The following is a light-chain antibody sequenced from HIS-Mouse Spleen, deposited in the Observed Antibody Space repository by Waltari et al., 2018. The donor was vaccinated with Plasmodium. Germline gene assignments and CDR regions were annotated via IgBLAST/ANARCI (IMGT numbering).Light chain of an antibody. CDR3: YSTDSSGNHRV. J-gene: IGLJ3*02. CDR1: ALPKKY. Sequence: SYELPQPPSVSVSPGQTARITCPGDALPKKYAYWYQQKSGQAPVLVIYEDSKRPSGIPERFSGSRSGTMATFAISGDQVEDEADYYCYSTDSSGNHRVFGGGTKLTVL. V-gene: IGLV3-10*01. CDR2: EDS.